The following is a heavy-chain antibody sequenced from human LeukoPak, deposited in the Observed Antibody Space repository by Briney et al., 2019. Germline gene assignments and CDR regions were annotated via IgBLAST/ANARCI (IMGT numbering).Heavy chain of an antibody. CDR2: IYYSGST. CDR1: GGSISSSSYY. J-gene: IGHJ4*02. V-gene: IGHV4-39*07. Sequence: SETLSPTCTVSGGSISSSSYYWGWIRQPPGKGLEWIGSIYYSGSTYYNPSLKSRVTISIDTSKNQFSLKLSSLTAADTAIYYCARGIESYGDYGYWGQGILVTVSS. D-gene: IGHD4-17*01. CDR3: ARGIESYGDYGY.